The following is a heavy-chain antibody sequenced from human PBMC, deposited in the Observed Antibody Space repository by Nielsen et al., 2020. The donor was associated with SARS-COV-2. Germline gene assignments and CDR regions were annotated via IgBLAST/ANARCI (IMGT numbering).Heavy chain of an antibody. Sequence: ASVKVTCKASGYTFTNYAMHWVRQAPGQRLEWMGWINAGNGNTKYYQKFQGRVTITRDTSASTAYMELSSLRSEDTAVYYCAREYGEGVDYWGQGTLVTVSS. CDR1: GYTFTNYA. V-gene: IGHV1-3*01. CDR3: AREYGEGVDY. CDR2: INAGNGNT. D-gene: IGHD4-17*01. J-gene: IGHJ4*02.